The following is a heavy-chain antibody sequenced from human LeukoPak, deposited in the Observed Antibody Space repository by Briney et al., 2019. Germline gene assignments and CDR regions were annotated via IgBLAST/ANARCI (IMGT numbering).Heavy chain of an antibody. J-gene: IGHJ4*02. CDR1: GYTFTGYY. Sequence: ASVKVSCKASGYTFTGYYMHWVRQAPGQGLEWMGIINPSGGSTSYAQKFQGRVTMTRDTSTSTVYMELSSLRSEDTAVYYCARDPYDFWSGYYFDYWGQGTLVTVSS. V-gene: IGHV1-46*01. CDR3: ARDPYDFWSGYYFDY. CDR2: INPSGGST. D-gene: IGHD3-3*01.